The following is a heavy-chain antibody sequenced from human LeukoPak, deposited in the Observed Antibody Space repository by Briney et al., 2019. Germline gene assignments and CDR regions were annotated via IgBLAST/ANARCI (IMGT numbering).Heavy chain of an antibody. D-gene: IGHD5-18*01. CDR2: VIPIFGTA. J-gene: IGHJ4*02. Sequence: GASVKVSCKASGGTFSSYAISWVRQAPGQGLEWMGGVIPIFGTANYAQKFQGRVTITTDESTSTAYMELSSLRSEDTAVYYCARELIRGYSYGRPFDYWGQGTLVTVSS. V-gene: IGHV1-69*05. CDR3: ARELIRGYSYGRPFDY. CDR1: GGTFSSYA.